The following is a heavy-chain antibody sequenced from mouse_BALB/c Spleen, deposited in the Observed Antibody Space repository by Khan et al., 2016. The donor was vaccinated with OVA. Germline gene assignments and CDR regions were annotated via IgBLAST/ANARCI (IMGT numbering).Heavy chain of an antibody. CDR1: GFSLTSYG. CDR2: LWAGGST. J-gene: IGHJ3*01. CDR3: ARPYYGSGWFAY. D-gene: IGHD1-1*01. V-gene: IGHV2-9*02. Sequence: VQLQESGPGLVAPSQSLSITCTVSGFSLTSYGVHWVRQPPGKGLEWLGVLWAGGSTNYNSALMSRLSICKYNSKNQVFLKMNSRQTDDTARCYCARPYYGSGWFAYWGQGTLVTVSA.